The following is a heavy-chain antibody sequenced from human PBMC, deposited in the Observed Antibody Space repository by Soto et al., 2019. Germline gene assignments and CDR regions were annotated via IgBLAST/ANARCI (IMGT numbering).Heavy chain of an antibody. V-gene: IGHV3-23*01. Sequence: PGGSLRLSCAASGFAFSSYAMSWVRQAPGKGLEWVSAISGSGGSTYYADSVNGRFTISRDNSKITLYLQMNSLRAEDTAVYYCAKGFGDYVTYFDYWGQGTLVTVSS. D-gene: IGHD4-17*01. CDR1: GFAFSSYA. CDR2: ISGSGGST. CDR3: AKGFGDYVTYFDY. J-gene: IGHJ4*02.